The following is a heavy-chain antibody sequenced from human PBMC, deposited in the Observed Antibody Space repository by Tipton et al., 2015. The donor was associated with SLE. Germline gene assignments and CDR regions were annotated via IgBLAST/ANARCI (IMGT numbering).Heavy chain of an antibody. D-gene: IGHD6-13*01. V-gene: IGHV4-61*01. CDR2: IYYSGST. CDR1: GGSVSSGSYY. Sequence: TLSLTCTVSGGSVSSGSYYWSWIRQPPGKGLEWIGYIYYSGSTNYNPSLKSRVTISVDTSKNQFSLNLSSVTAADTAVYYCARMSSGWSVGAFDIWGQGRMVTVSS. CDR3: ARMSSGWSVGAFDI. J-gene: IGHJ3*02.